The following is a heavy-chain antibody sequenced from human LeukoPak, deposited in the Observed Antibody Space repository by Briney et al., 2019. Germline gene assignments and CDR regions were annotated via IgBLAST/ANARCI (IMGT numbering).Heavy chain of an antibody. D-gene: IGHD3-9*01. Sequence: SVKVSCKTSGYTFTDYNMHWVRQAPGQGRDGMGWINPNNGGTKYTEKFQGRVTMTRDTSISTAYMELSRLRSDDTAVYYCARGDRNYDILTGYSKNWFDPWGQGTLLTVSS. V-gene: IGHV1-2*02. CDR1: GYTFTDYN. CDR2: INPNNGGT. CDR3: ARGDRNYDILTGYSKNWFDP. J-gene: IGHJ5*02.